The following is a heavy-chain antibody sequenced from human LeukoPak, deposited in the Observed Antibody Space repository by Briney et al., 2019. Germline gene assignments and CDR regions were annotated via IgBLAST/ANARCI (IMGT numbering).Heavy chain of an antibody. Sequence: ASVKVSCKASGGTFSSYAISWVRQAPGQGLEWMGRIIPILGIANYAQKFQGRVTITADKSTSTAYMELSSLRSEDTAVYYCARAGFGELLFDYWGQGTLVTVSS. V-gene: IGHV1-69*04. D-gene: IGHD3-10*01. CDR3: ARAGFGELLFDY. CDR2: IIPILGIA. J-gene: IGHJ4*02. CDR1: GGTFSSYA.